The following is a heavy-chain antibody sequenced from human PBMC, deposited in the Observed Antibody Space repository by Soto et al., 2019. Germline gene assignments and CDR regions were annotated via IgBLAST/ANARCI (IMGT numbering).Heavy chain of an antibody. V-gene: IGHV1-69*06. D-gene: IGHD3-22*01. J-gene: IGHJ3*02. CDR2: IIPIFGTA. Sequence: QVQLVQSGAEVKKPGSSVKVSCKASGGTFSSYAISWVRQAPGQGLEWMGGIIPIFGTANYAQKFQGRVTITADKSTSTAYMELSSLRSEDTAVYYCAREYYYDSSGYYNNDAFDIWGQGTMVTVSS. CDR1: GGTFSSYA. CDR3: AREYYYDSSGYYNNDAFDI.